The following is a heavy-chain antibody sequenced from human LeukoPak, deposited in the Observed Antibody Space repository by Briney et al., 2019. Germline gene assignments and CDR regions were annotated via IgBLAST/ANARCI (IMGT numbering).Heavy chain of an antibody. Sequence: PSETLSLTCTVSGYSISSGYYWGWIRQPPGKGLEWIGSIYHSGSTYYNPSLKSRVTISVDTSKNQFSLKLSSVTAADTAVYYCARARRGKTAPLGFDPRGQGTLVTVSS. D-gene: IGHD3-16*01. CDR2: IYHSGST. V-gene: IGHV4-38-2*02. J-gene: IGHJ5*02. CDR1: GYSISSGYY. CDR3: ARARRGKTAPLGFDP.